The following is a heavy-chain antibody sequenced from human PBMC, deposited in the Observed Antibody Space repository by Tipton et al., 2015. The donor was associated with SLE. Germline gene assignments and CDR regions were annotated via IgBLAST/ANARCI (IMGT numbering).Heavy chain of an antibody. J-gene: IGHJ1*01. V-gene: IGHV4-59*01. CDR2: IYYSGST. CDR3: ARVSGSHYWGAEYFQH. Sequence: TLSLTCTVSGGSISSYYWSWIRQPPGKGLAWIGYIYYSGSTNFNPSLKSRVTISVDTSKNQFSLKLSSVTAADTAVYYCARVSGSHYWGAEYFQHWGQGTLVTVSS. CDR1: GGSISSYY. D-gene: IGHD1-26*01.